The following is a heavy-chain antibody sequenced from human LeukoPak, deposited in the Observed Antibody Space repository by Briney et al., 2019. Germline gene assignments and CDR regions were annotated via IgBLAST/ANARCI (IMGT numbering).Heavy chain of an antibody. CDR1: GFTFSSYS. Sequence: GGSLRLSCAASGFTFSSYSMNWVRQAPGKGLEWVSSISSSSSYIYYADSVKGRFTISRDNAKNSLYLQMNSLRAEDTAVYYCASPIAVAGSGAFDIWGQGTMVTVSS. D-gene: IGHD6-19*01. CDR3: ASPIAVAGSGAFDI. J-gene: IGHJ3*02. V-gene: IGHV3-21*01. CDR2: ISSSSSYI.